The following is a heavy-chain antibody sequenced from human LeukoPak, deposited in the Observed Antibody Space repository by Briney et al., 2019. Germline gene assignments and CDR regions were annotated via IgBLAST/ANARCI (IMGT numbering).Heavy chain of an antibody. CDR3: ARVREPRYYYDSSGYLGY. V-gene: IGHV1-8*01. Sequence: ASVKVSCKASGYTFTSYDINWVRQATGQGLEWMGWMNPNSGNTGYAQKFQGRVTMTRDTSISTAYMELSRLRSDDTAVYYCARVREPRYYYDSSGYLGYWGQGTLVTVSS. CDR1: GYTFTSYD. D-gene: IGHD3-22*01. CDR2: MNPNSGNT. J-gene: IGHJ4*02.